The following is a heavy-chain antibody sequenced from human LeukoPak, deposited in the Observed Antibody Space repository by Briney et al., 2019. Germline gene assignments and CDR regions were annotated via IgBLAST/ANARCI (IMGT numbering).Heavy chain of an antibody. Sequence: SSETLSLTCTVCGGSISSYYWSWIRQPPGKGLEWIGYIYYSGSANYNPSLKSRVTISVDTSKNQFALKLSSVTAADTAVYYCARDSPYYDSSGYQGSFDIWGQGTMVTVSS. V-gene: IGHV4-59*01. CDR1: GGSISSYY. CDR2: IYYSGSA. CDR3: ARDSPYYDSSGYQGSFDI. J-gene: IGHJ3*02. D-gene: IGHD3-22*01.